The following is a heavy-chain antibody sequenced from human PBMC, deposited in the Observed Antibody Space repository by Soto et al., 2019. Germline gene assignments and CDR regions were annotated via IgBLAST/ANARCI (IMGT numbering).Heavy chain of an antibody. Sequence: QVQLVQSGAEVKKPGASVRVSCKASGYTFASFVIHWVRQAPGLRLEWMGWINTDNGNTKYSQKFQGRVTITRDTSASTAYMELSSLISEDTAVYYCARGMPGYWTGPFDYWGQGTLVTVSS. J-gene: IGHJ4*02. CDR1: GYTFASFV. D-gene: IGHD6-13*01. CDR2: INTDNGNT. V-gene: IGHV1-3*04. CDR3: ARGMPGYWTGPFDY.